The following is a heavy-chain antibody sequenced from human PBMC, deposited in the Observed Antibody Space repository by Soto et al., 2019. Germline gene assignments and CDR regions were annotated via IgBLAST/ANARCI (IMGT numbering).Heavy chain of an antibody. J-gene: IGHJ4*02. V-gene: IGHV3-7*01. CDR1: GFTFSTYC. Sequence: EVQLVESGGGLVQPGGSLRLSCAASGFTFSTYCMSWVRQAPGKGLEWVANINLDGSEKYYVDSVKGRFTISRDNAKNSLALQMKSLRAEDTAVYYCARDLGYSSSSCQDYWGQGTLVTVSS. CDR2: INLDGSEK. CDR3: ARDLGYSSSSCQDY. D-gene: IGHD6-6*01.